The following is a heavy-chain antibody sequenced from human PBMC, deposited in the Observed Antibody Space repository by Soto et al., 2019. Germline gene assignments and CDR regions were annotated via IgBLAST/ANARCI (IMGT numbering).Heavy chain of an antibody. CDR2: ISGGGDSK. D-gene: IGHD6-25*01. V-gene: IGHV3-23*01. CDR3: VKDGQRGLNWFDP. J-gene: IGHJ5*02. Sequence: EVRLLESGGGLELPGGSLRPSCATSAFTFSDYAMSWVCQAPGKGLEWVSAISGGGDSKYYADSVKDRFTISRDNSKDTLYLEIHGLRAEDTAVYYCVKDGQRGLNWFDPWGQGTLVTVSS. CDR1: AFTFSDYA.